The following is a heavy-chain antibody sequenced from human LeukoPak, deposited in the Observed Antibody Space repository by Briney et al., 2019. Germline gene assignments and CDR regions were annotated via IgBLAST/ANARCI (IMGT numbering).Heavy chain of an antibody. V-gene: IGHV4-30-4*01. Sequence: SQTLSLTCTVSGGSISSGDYSWSWIRQPPGKGLEWIGYIYYSGSTYYNPSLKSRVTISVDTSRNQFSLKLSSVTAADTAVYYCARFRLFLHAFDIWGQGTMVTVSS. J-gene: IGHJ3*02. CDR1: GGSISSGDYS. D-gene: IGHD5-12*01. CDR2: IYYSGST. CDR3: ARFRLFLHAFDI.